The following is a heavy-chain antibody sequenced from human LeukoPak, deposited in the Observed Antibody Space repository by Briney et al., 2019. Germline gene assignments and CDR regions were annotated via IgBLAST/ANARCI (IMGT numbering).Heavy chain of an antibody. CDR1: GFTFSIYG. J-gene: IGHJ6*03. CDR2: IWYDGSNK. V-gene: IGHV3-33*01. CDR3: AREYYYYYYMDV. Sequence: GGSLRLSCAASGFTFSIYGMHWVRQAPGKGLEWVAVIWYDGSNKYYADSVKGRFTISRDNSKNTLYLQMNSLRAEDTAVYYCAREYYYYYYMDVWGKGTTVTVSS.